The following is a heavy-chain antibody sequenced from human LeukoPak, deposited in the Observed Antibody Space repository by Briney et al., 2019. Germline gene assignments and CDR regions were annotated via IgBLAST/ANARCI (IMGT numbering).Heavy chain of an antibody. Sequence: GESLKISCKGSGYNFTTYWIGWVRQMPGKGLEWMGIIYPGDSDTRYSPSFQDQVTISADKSLSTAYQQWSSLKASDTAIYCCARHRYYYDSSGLYNWFDPWGQGTLVTVSS. V-gene: IGHV5-51*01. J-gene: IGHJ5*02. CDR2: IYPGDSDT. CDR1: GYNFTTYW. CDR3: ARHRYYYDSSGLYNWFDP. D-gene: IGHD3-22*01.